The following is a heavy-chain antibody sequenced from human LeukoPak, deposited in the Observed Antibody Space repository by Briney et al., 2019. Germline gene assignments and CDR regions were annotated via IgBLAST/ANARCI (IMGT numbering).Heavy chain of an antibody. CDR1: GYTFTSYA. Sequence: ASVKVSCKASGYTFTSYAMHWVRQAPGQRLEWMGWINAGNGNTKYSQEFQGRVTITRDTSASTAYMELSSLRSEDMAVYYCARSPRYCSGGSCRYYFDYWGQGTLVTVPS. J-gene: IGHJ4*02. D-gene: IGHD2-15*01. CDR3: ARSPRYCSGGSCRYYFDY. CDR2: INAGNGNT. V-gene: IGHV1-3*03.